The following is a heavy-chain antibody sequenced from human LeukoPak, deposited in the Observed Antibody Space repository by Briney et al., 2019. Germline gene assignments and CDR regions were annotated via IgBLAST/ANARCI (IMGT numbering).Heavy chain of an antibody. V-gene: IGHV1-18*01. Sequence: GATVKVSCKASGYTFTSYGISWVRQAPGQGLEWMGWISAYNGNTNYAQKLQGRVTMTTDTSTSTAYMELRSLRSDDTAVYYCARVGRVYYYGSGSYIYWGQGTLVTVSS. CDR1: GYTFTSYG. CDR3: ARVGRVYYYGSGSYIY. J-gene: IGHJ4*02. D-gene: IGHD3-10*01. CDR2: ISAYNGNT.